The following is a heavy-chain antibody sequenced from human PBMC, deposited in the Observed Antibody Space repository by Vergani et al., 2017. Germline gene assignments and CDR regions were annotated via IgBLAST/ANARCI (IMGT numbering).Heavy chain of an antibody. CDR3: ARDGIVGATGEGVVGR. J-gene: IGHJ4*02. Sequence: EVQLVESGGGLVQPGGSLRLSCAASGFTFSSYAMHWVRQAPGKGLEYVSAISSNGGSTYYANSVKGRFTISRDNSKNTLYLQMGSLRAEDMAVYYCARDGIVGATGEGVVGRWGQGTLVTVSS. D-gene: IGHD1-26*01. V-gene: IGHV3-64*01. CDR1: GFTFSSYA. CDR2: ISSNGGST.